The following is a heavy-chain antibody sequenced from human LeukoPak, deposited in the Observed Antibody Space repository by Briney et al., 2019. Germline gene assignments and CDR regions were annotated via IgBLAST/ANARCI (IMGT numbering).Heavy chain of an antibody. Sequence: GGSLRLSCAASGFTVSSNHMSWVRQAPGKGLEWVSAIGTAGDTYYPGSVKGRFTISRENAKNSLYLQMNSLRAGDTAVYYCARGRYSSSSGRYFDLWGRGTLVTVSS. D-gene: IGHD6-6*01. V-gene: IGHV3-13*01. CDR3: ARGRYSSSSGRYFDL. J-gene: IGHJ2*01. CDR1: GFTVSSNH. CDR2: IGTAGDT.